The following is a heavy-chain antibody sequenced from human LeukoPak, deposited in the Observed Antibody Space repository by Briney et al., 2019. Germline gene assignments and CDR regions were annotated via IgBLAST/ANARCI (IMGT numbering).Heavy chain of an antibody. Sequence: ASVKVSCKASGYTFTGYYMDWVRQAPGQGLEWMGWINPNSGGTNYAQKFQGRVTMTRDTSISTAYMELSRLRSDDTAVYYCARSPVYCTNGVCYPDYWGQGTLVTVSS. CDR2: INPNSGGT. CDR3: ARSPVYCTNGVCYPDY. D-gene: IGHD2-8*01. J-gene: IGHJ4*02. V-gene: IGHV1-2*02. CDR1: GYTFTGYY.